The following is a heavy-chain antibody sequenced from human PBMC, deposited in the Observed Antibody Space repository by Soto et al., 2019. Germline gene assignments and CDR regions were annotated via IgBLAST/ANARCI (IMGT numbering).Heavy chain of an antibody. CDR3: AKDDYGDPYDS. CDR1: GFTFSNYA. J-gene: IGHJ4*02. CDR2: ITDSGDAT. V-gene: IGHV3-23*01. Sequence: EVPLLESGGGLVQPGGSLRLSCAASGFTFSNYAMCWVRQAPGKGPEWLSSITDSGDATYYAGSVKGRFTISRDNSMNTLYLQMNSLRVEDTAVYYCAKDDYGDPYDSWGQGTLVTVSS. D-gene: IGHD4-17*01.